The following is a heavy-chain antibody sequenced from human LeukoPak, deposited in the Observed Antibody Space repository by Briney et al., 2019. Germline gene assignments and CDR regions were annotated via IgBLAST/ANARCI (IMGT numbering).Heavy chain of an antibody. V-gene: IGHV3-9*01. CDR2: INWSSSQI. CDR3: AKLNFKSIIVGATIYGRAGVFDY. CDR1: KFTFEDYA. J-gene: IGHJ4*02. D-gene: IGHD1-26*01. Sequence: GGSLRLSCAASKFTFEDYAMHWVRQVSGKGLEWVAGINWSSSQIAYADSVKGRFTISRDNSKNTLYLQMNSLRAEDTAVYYCAKLNFKSIIVGATIYGRAGVFDYWGQGTLVTVSS.